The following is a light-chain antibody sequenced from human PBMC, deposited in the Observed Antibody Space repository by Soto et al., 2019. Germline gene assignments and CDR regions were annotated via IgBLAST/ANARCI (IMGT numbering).Light chain of an antibody. Sequence: QSALTHPPSASVSPGQSVAISCTGTSSDVGGYNYVSWYQQHPGKAPKLMIYEVNKRPSGVPDRFSGSKSGNTASLTVSGLQAEDEADYYCSSYSGSSNVFGTGTKLTVL. CDR2: EVN. CDR3: SSYSGSSNV. J-gene: IGLJ1*01. CDR1: SSDVGGYNY. V-gene: IGLV2-8*01.